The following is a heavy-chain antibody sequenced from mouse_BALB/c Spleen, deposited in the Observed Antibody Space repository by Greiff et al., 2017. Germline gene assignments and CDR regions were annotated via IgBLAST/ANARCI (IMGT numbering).Heavy chain of an antibody. V-gene: IGHV5-17*02. D-gene: IGHD1-2*01. CDR1: GFTFSSFG. J-gene: IGHJ2*01. CDR2: ISSGSSTI. Sequence: EVKLMESGGGLVQPGGSRKLSCAASGFTFSSFGMHWVRQAPEKGLEWVAYISSGSSTIYYADTVKGRFTISRDNPKNTLFLQMTSLRSEDTAMYYCARSITTAYYFDYWGQGTTLTVAS. CDR3: ARSITTAYYFDY.